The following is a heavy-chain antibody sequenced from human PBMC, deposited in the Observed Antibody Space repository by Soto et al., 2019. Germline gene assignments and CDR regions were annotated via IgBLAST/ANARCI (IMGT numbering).Heavy chain of an antibody. CDR1: GFTFSSYA. CDR3: AKDGGYIAAPGVPYFHYGMDV. J-gene: IGHJ6*02. Sequence: DVQLLESGGGLVQPGGSLRLSCAASGFTFSSYAMTWVRQAPGKGLEWVSAISGDAGNTHYTDSVKGRFTISRDNSKNMLYLQMNSLRAEDTAIYYCAKDGGYIAAPGVPYFHYGMDVWGQGTTVTVSS. CDR2: ISGDAGNT. D-gene: IGHD6-13*01. V-gene: IGHV3-23*01.